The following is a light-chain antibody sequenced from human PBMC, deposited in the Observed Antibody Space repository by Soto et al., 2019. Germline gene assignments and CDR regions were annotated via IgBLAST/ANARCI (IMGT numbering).Light chain of an antibody. V-gene: IGLV1-36*01. J-gene: IGLJ3*02. CDR2: YDD. Sequence: QSALTQPPSVSEAPRQRVTISCSGSSSNIGNNAVNWYQQLPGKAPKFLIYYDDLLPSGVSDRFSGSKSGTSASLAISGLQSEDEADYYCAAWDDSLNGLVFGGGTKLTVL. CDR1: SSNIGNNA. CDR3: AAWDDSLNGLV.